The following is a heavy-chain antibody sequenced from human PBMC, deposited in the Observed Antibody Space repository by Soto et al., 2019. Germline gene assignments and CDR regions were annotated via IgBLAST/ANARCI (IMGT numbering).Heavy chain of an antibody. D-gene: IGHD3-10*01. Sequence: SETLSLTCTVSGGSINSGDYSWTWIRQPPGKGLEWIGYIYHTGTTYYNMSLKSRVTISVDRSKNQFSLKLSSVTAADTAVYYCARGVGSGSYYNQYNWFDPWGQGTLVTVSS. CDR3: ARGVGSGSYYNQYNWFDP. CDR2: IYHTGTT. V-gene: IGHV4-30-2*01. J-gene: IGHJ5*02. CDR1: GGSINSGDYS.